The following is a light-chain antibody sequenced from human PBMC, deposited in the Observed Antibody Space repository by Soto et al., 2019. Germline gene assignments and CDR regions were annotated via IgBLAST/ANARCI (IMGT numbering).Light chain of an antibody. V-gene: IGLV2-14*01. Sequence: QSALTQPASVSGSPGQSITISCTGTSSDVGGYNYVSWYQQHPGKAPKLMIYDVSNRPSGVSNRYSGSKSGNTASLTISGLQAEDEADYYCSSYTRSSMLVVFGGGTKLTVL. CDR3: SSYTRSSMLVV. CDR1: SSDVGGYNY. CDR2: DVS. J-gene: IGLJ2*01.